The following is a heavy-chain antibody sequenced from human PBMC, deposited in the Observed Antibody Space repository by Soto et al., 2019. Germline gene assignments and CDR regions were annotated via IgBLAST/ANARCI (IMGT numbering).Heavy chain of an antibody. CDR2: INHSGST. CDR3: ARQRYCSAGGCYSRLLDF. D-gene: IGHD2-15*01. V-gene: IGHV4-34*01. Sequence: SETLSLTCAVYGGSFRGYYWSWIRQPPGKGLEWIGEINHSGSTNYNPSLKSRVTISVDTSKNQFSLKLRSMTAAATAVYYCARQRYCSAGGCYSRLLDFWGQGTLVTVSS. CDR1: GGSFRGYY. J-gene: IGHJ4*02.